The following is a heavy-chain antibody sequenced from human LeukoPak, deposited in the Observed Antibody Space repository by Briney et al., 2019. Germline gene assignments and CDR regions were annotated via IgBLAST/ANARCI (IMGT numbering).Heavy chain of an antibody. Sequence: GGSLRLSCAASGFTFSNAWMSWVRQAPGKGLEWVGRIKSKTDGGTTDYAAPVKGRFTISRDDSKNTLYLQMNSLKTEDTAVYYCTTGAEITFGGVIRGYFDYWGQGTLVIVSS. D-gene: IGHD3-16*02. CDR2: IKSKTDGGTT. V-gene: IGHV3-15*01. CDR3: TTGAEITFGGVIRGYFDY. J-gene: IGHJ4*02. CDR1: GFTFSNAW.